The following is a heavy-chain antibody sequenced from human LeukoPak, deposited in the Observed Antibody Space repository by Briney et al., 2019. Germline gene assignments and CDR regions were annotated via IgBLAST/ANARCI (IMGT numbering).Heavy chain of an antibody. Sequence: GRSLRLSCAASGFTFSNYAMHWVRQAPGKGLEWVAVISYDGSNKYYADSVKGRFTISRDNSKNTLYLQMNSLRAEDTAVYYCARGGSGSPSPRALGGYWGQGTLVTASS. J-gene: IGHJ4*02. CDR2: ISYDGSNK. CDR3: ARGGSGSPSPRALGGY. V-gene: IGHV3-30*04. D-gene: IGHD3-10*01. CDR1: GFTFSNYA.